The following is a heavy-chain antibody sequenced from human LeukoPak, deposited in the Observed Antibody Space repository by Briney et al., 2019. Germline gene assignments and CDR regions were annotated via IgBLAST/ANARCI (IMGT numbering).Heavy chain of an antibody. CDR1: GFTFSSYG. J-gene: IGHJ4*02. V-gene: IGHV3-30*02. D-gene: IGHD5-12*01. CDR2: IRYDGSNK. Sequence: GGSLRLSCAASGFTFSSYGMHWVRQAPGKGLEWVAFIRYDGSNKYYADSVKGRFTISRDNSKNTLYLQMNSLRAEDTAVYYCARGGYSGYDSLRNYFDYWGQGTLVTVSS. CDR3: ARGGYSGYDSLRNYFDY.